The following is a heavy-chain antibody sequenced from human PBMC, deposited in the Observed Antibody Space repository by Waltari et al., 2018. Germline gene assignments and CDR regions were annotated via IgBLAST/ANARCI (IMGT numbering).Heavy chain of an antibody. J-gene: IGHJ3*02. CDR3: AREGARNSSGSSNDAFDI. Sequence: QVQLVQSGAEVKKPGASVKVSCKASGYTFTGYYMHWVRQAPGQGLEWMGWINPNSGGTNYAQKFQGRVTMTRDTSISTAYMELSRLRSDDTAVYYCAREGARNSSGSSNDAFDIWGQGTMVTVSS. CDR1: GYTFTGYY. V-gene: IGHV1-2*02. D-gene: IGHD3-22*01. CDR2: INPNSGGT.